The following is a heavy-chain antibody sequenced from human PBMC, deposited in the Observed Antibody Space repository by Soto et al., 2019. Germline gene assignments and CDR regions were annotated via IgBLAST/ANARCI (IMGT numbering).Heavy chain of an antibody. CDR2: INAGNGNT. J-gene: IGHJ5*02. CDR3: ARDPPADDNINWFDH. CDR1: GDTFTSYA. V-gene: IGHV1-3*01. D-gene: IGHD6-13*01. Sequence: ASVKVSCKASGDTFTSYAMHWVRQAPGQRLEWMGWINAGNGNTKYSQKFQGRVTITRDTSARTAYMELSSLRSEDTAVYYCARDPPADDNINWFDHWGQRTPVTLSX.